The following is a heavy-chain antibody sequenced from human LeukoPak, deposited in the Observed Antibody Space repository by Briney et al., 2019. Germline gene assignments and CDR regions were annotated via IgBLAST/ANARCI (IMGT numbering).Heavy chain of an antibody. CDR3: ARGRRW. V-gene: IGHV4-34*01. Sequence: PSEILSLTCAVYGGSFSGYYWTWIRQPPGKGLEWIGEINHSGNINYNPSLKSRLTISIDTSKNQFSLKLSSVTAADTAVYYCARGRRWWGQGTLVTVSS. D-gene: IGHD5-24*01. CDR2: INHSGNI. J-gene: IGHJ4*02. CDR1: GGSFSGYY.